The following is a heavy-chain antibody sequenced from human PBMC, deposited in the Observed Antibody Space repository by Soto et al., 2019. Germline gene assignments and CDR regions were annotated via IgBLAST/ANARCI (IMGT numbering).Heavy chain of an antibody. J-gene: IGHJ4*02. Sequence: QVQLQESGPGLVKPSGPLSLTCAVSGGSISSSNWWSWVRQPPGKGLQWIGEIYHSGSTNYIPSLKSRVTISVDKARNQCYLKLSSVTAADTAVYYCARRWGEGRVDYWGQGTLVTVSS. V-gene: IGHV4-4*02. CDR2: IYHSGST. CDR3: ARRWGEGRVDY. CDR1: GGSISSSNW. D-gene: IGHD3-10*01.